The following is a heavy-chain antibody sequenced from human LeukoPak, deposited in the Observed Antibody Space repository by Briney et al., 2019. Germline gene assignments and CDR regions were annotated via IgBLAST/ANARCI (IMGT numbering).Heavy chain of an antibody. CDR2: IRNKVDRYTT. J-gene: IGHJ4*02. D-gene: IGHD6-13*01. V-gene: IGHV3-72*01. CDR1: EFTFSDYY. CDR3: ARGVAAGRSKSYYFEY. Sequence: TGGSLRLSCAASEFTFSDYYMDWVRQAPGKGLEWVGRIRNKVDRYTTEHAASVKGRFTISRDNAKNSLYLQMNSLRAEDTAVYHCARGVAAGRSKSYYFEYWGQGTLVTVSS.